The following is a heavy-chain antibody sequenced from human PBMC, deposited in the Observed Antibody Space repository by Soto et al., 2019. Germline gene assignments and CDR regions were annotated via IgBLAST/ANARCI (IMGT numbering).Heavy chain of an antibody. CDR2: INQDGGVT. D-gene: IGHD6-19*01. CDR1: GFTFISSF. Sequence: EMQLLESGGGLVQPGGSLRLSCVASGFTFISSFMGWIRQAPGKGLEWVANINQDGGVTYYVDSVEGRFTISRDNTKDSLYLQMNSLRGEDTAIYYCARYYRGSGRYFFDYWGQGTLVTVSS. CDR3: ARYYRGSGRYFFDY. V-gene: IGHV3-7*03. J-gene: IGHJ4*02.